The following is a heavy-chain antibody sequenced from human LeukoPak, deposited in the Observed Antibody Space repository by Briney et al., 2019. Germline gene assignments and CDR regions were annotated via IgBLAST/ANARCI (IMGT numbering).Heavy chain of an antibody. V-gene: IGHV1-46*01. CDR2: INPSGGST. CDR3: ARRGCSGGSCSLLGYYYYGMDV. D-gene: IGHD2-15*01. J-gene: IGHJ6*04. CDR1: GYTFTSYY. Sequence: GASVKVSCKASGYTFTSYYMHWVRQAPGQGLEWMGIINPSGGSTSYAQKSQGRVTMTRDTSTSTVYMELSSLRSEDTAVYYCARRGCSGGSCSLLGYYYYGMDVWGKGTTVTVSS.